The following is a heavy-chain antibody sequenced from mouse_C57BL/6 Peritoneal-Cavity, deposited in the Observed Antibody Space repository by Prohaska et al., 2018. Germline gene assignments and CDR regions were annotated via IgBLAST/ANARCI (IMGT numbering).Heavy chain of an antibody. CDR3: MRYGNYWYFDV. CDR2: IKSDGSEI. D-gene: IGHD2-1*01. Sequence: EVQLLETGGGLVQPGGSRGLSCEGSGFTFSGFWMSWVRQTPGKTLEWIGDIKSDGSEINYAPSIKYRFTIVRDNDKSTLYLQMSNVRSEDTATYFCMRYGNYWYFDVWGTGTTVTVSS. V-gene: IGHV11-2*01. J-gene: IGHJ1*03. CDR1: GFTFSGFW.